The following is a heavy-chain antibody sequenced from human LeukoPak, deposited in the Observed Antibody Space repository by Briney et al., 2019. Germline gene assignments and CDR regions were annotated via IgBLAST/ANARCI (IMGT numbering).Heavy chain of an antibody. CDR3: ARVQGGGFRTADY. CDR2: IRSTGDST. V-gene: IGHV3-23*01. D-gene: IGHD1-14*01. Sequence: GGSLRLSCAASGFTFSSYAITWVRQAPGKGLEWVSSIRSTGDSTFYADSVKGRFTISRDNSKNTLFLQMNSLRDEDTAIYYCARVQGGGFRTADYWGQGTLVAVSS. J-gene: IGHJ4*02. CDR1: GFTFSSYA.